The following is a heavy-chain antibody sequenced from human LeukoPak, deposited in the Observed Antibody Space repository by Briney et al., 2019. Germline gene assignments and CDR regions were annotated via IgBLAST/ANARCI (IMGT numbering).Heavy chain of an antibody. CDR1: GFRFGSYA. V-gene: IGHV3-23*01. CDR2: INGGVGAT. J-gene: IGHJ6*02. D-gene: IGHD5-12*01. Sequence: GGSLRLSCAASGFRFGSYAMSWVRRAPGKGLEWVSTINGGVGATYYADSVKGRFTISRDNSKNTLYLQMNSLRAEDTAVYYCARDLVDIVATSYYGMDVWGQGTTVTVSS. CDR3: ARDLVDIVATSYYGMDV.